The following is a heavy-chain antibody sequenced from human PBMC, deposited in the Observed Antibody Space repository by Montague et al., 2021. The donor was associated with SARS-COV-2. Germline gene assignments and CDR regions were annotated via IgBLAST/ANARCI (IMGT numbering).Heavy chain of an antibody. CDR1: GSTFSSYA. D-gene: IGHD2/OR15-2a*01. V-gene: IGHV3-30-3*01. J-gene: IGHJ6*02. CDR3: ARDLSYYGMDV. Sequence: SLRLSCAASGSTFSSYAMHWVRQAPGKGLEWVAVILYDGSNKYYADSVKGRFTISRDNSKNTLYLQMNSLRAEDTAVYYCARDLSYYGMDVWGQGTTVTVSS. CDR2: ILYDGSNK.